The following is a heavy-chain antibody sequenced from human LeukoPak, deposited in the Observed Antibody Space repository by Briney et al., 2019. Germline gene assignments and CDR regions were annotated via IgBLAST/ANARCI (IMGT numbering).Heavy chain of an antibody. CDR3: VAGSGGDEWEPYGFDY. D-gene: IGHD1-26*01. CDR1: GGSISRSSYY. CDR2: MYYSGSN. V-gene: IGHV4-39*07. Sequence: PSETLSLTCTVSGGSISRSSYYCGWIRQPPGKGLEWIGSMYYSGSNYYNPSLKSRVTISVDTSKNQFSLKLNSVTAADTAVYYCVAGSGGDEWEPYGFDYWGQGTLVTVYS. J-gene: IGHJ4*02.